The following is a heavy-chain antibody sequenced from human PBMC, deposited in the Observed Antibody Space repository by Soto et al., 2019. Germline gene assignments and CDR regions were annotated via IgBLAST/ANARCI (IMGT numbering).Heavy chain of an antibody. Sequence: EVQLVESGGGLIQPGGSLRLSCAASGFTFGNYWMHWVRQAPGKGLVWVSRTDNGGGSTTYADSVKGRFTISRDNAKKTFYLLMNRLIADDTAVYFCAKYGLEHSNPLDFWGQGTLVTVSS. J-gene: IGHJ4*02. V-gene: IGHV3-74*03. CDR3: AKYGLEHSNPLDF. CDR2: TDNGGGST. CDR1: GFTFGNYW. D-gene: IGHD3-10*01.